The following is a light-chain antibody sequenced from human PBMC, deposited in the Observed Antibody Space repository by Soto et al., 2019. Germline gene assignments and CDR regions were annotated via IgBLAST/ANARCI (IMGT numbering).Light chain of an antibody. CDR3: QQYNNWPPLT. CDR1: QSVSSN. CDR2: GAS. V-gene: IGKV3-15*01. J-gene: IGKJ4*01. Sequence: EIVMTQPPATLSVSPGERATLSCRASQSVSSNLAWDQQKPGQAPRLLIYGASTRATGIPARFSGSGSGTEFTLTISSLQSEDFAVYYCQQYNNWPPLTFGGGTKVEIK.